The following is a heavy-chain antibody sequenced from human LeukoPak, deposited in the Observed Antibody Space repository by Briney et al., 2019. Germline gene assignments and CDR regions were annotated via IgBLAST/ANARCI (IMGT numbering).Heavy chain of an antibody. V-gene: IGHV3-20*04. CDR2: INWNGGRI. J-gene: IGHJ4*02. CDR3: ARGLVYCGGDCYAFDY. D-gene: IGHD2-21*02. CDR1: GFTFDDYG. Sequence: GGSLRLSCAASGFTFDDYGMSWVRQAPGQGLEWVSGINWNGGRIGYADSVKGRFTISRDNAKKSLYLQMNSLRAEDTALYYCARGLVYCGGDCYAFDYWGQGAPVTVSS.